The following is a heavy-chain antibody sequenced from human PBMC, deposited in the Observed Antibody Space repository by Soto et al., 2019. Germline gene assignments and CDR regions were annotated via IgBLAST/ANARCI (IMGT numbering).Heavy chain of an antibody. CDR3: ARAREPEYSSSIFFDY. CDR2: IYSAGST. J-gene: IGHJ4*02. CDR1: GLTVSRTQ. V-gene: IGHV3-53*02. D-gene: IGHD6-6*01. Sequence: EVQLVETGGGLIQPGGSLRLSCAASGLTVSRTQMAWVRQVPGKGLQWVSVIYSAGSTYYANAVKGRFTISRDISENKIYLDLSRVTGDDTAIYYCARAREPEYSSSIFFDYWGRGIRVTVSS.